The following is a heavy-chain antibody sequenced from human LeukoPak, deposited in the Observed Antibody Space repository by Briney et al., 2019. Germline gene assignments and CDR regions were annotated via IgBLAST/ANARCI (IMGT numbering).Heavy chain of an antibody. CDR1: GFTFSTLG. V-gene: IGHV3-33*01. CDR2: IWYDGSNK. J-gene: IGHJ3*02. Sequence: GGSLRLSCAASGFTFSTLGMHCVRQAPGKGLEWVAVIWYDGSNKYYADSVKGRFTISRDNSKNTLYLQMNSLRAEDTAVYYCARDYDDAFDIWGQGTMVTVSS. CDR3: ARDYDDAFDI. D-gene: IGHD5-12*01.